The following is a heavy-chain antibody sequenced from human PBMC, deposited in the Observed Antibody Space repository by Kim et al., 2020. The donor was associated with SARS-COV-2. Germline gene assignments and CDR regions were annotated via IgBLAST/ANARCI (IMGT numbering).Heavy chain of an antibody. V-gene: IGHV2-26*01. CDR3: ARITGVRDDAFDI. J-gene: IGHJ3*02. Sequence: YSTSLKSRLTSSKDTSKSQVVLTMTNMDPVDTATYYCARITGVRDDAFDIWGQGTMVTVSS. D-gene: IGHD2-8*01.